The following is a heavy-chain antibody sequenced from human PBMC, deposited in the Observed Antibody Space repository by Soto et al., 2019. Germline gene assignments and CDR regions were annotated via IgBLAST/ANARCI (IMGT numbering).Heavy chain of an antibody. CDR3: ARQGRAARLGAFDI. J-gene: IGHJ3*02. CDR1: GGSISSYY. D-gene: IGHD6-6*01. Sequence: PSETLSLTCTVSGGSISSYYWSWIRQPPGKGLEWIGYIYYSGSTNYNPPLKSRVTISVDTSKNQFSLKLSSVPAADTAVYYCARQGRAARLGAFDIWGQGTMVTVSS. CDR2: IYYSGST. V-gene: IGHV4-59*08.